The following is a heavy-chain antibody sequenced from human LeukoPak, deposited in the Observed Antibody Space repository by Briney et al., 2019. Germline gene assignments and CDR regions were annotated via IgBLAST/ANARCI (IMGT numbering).Heavy chain of an antibody. J-gene: IGHJ3*02. CDR2: IYYSGST. CDR1: GGSISSYY. Sequence: SETLSLTCTVSGGSISSYYWSWIRQPPGKGLEWIGYIYYSGSTNYNPSLKSRVTISVDTSKNQFSLRLSSVTAADTAVYYCARVVVNYDAFDIWGQGTMVTVSS. V-gene: IGHV4-59*01. D-gene: IGHD3-22*01. CDR3: ARVVVNYDAFDI.